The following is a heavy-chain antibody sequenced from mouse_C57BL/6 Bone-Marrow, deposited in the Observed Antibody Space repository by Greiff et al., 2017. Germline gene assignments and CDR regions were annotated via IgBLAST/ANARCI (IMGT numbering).Heavy chain of an antibody. CDR2: IYPGSGST. J-gene: IGHJ1*03. D-gene: IGHD2-1*01. CDR1: GYTFTSYW. CDR3: ARGGGNYFWYFDV. V-gene: IGHV1-55*01. Sequence: QVQLQQSGAELVKPGASVKMSCKASGYTFTSYWITWVKQRPGQGLEWIGDIYPGSGSTNYNEKFKSKATLTVDTSSSTAYMQLSSLTSEDSAVYYGARGGGNYFWYFDVWGTGTTVTVSS.